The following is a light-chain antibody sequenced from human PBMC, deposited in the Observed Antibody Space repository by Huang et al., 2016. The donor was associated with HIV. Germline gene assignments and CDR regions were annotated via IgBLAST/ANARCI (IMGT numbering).Light chain of an antibody. CDR3: QQHYSTPWT. Sequence: DIVMTQSPDSLAVPLGERATISCVSSQSVLYSANKKHLPMNCLAWYQKKPGQPPKRLIYWASERASGVPDRFSGSGSGTDFTLTISSLQAEDVAVYYCQQHYSTPWTFGQGTKVEIK. CDR1: QSVLYSANKKHLPMNC. J-gene: IGKJ1*01. V-gene: IGKV4-1*01. CDR2: WAS.